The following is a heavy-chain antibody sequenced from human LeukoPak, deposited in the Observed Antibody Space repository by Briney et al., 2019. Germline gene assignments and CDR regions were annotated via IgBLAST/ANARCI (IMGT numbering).Heavy chain of an antibody. V-gene: IGHV1-2*02. CDR3: ARDMRRLSYYYYGMDV. CDR1: GYTFTGYY. D-gene: IGHD4-17*01. Sequence: ASVKVSCKASGYTFTGYYMHWVRQAPGQGLEWMGWINPNSGGTNYAQKFQDRVTMTRDTSISTAYMELSRLRSDDTAVYYCARDMRRLSYYYYGMDVWGQGTTVTVSS. CDR2: INPNSGGT. J-gene: IGHJ6*02.